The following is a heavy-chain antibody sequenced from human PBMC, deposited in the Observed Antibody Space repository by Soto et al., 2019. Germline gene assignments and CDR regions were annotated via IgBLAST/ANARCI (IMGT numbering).Heavy chain of an antibody. V-gene: IGHV3-23*01. CDR1: GFTFSSYA. J-gene: IGHJ4*02. CDR2: ISGSGGST. D-gene: IGHD4-17*01. Sequence: EVQLLESGGGLVQPGGSLRLSCAASGFTFSSYAMSWVRQAPGKGLEWVSAISGSGGSTYYADSVKGRFTISRDNSKNTLYLQMDSLRAEDTAVYYCAKLTGVTTVSNDYWRQGTLVTVPS. CDR3: AKLTGVTTVSNDY.